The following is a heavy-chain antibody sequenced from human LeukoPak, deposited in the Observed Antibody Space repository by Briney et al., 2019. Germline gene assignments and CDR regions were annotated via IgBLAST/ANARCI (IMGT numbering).Heavy chain of an antibody. J-gene: IGHJ4*02. D-gene: IGHD3-22*01. V-gene: IGHV1-18*01. Sequence: ASVKVSCKASGYTFTSYGISWARQAPGQGLEWMGWISAYNGNTNYAQKLQGRVTMTTDTSTSTAYMELRSLRSDDTAVYYCARDYYDSSGYLGVDYWGQGTLVTVSS. CDR1: GYTFTSYG. CDR3: ARDYYDSSGYLGVDY. CDR2: ISAYNGNT.